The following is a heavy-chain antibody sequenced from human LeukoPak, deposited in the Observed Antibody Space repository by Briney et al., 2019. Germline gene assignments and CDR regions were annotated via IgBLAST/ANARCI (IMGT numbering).Heavy chain of an antibody. Sequence: GGSLRLSCAASGFTFTNHGMSWVRQALGKGLEWISAITGSGDRTYYADSVKGRFTISRDNSKNTLYLQMNSLRAEDTALYYCAKDRMDPVNYWGQGTLVTVSS. CDR3: AKDRMDPVNY. CDR2: ITGSGDRT. D-gene: IGHD2-2*03. J-gene: IGHJ4*02. V-gene: IGHV3-23*01. CDR1: GFTFTNHG.